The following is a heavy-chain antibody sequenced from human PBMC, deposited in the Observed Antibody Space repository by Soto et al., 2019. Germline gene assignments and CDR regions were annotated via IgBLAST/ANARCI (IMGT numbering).Heavy chain of an antibody. CDR2: IIPIFGTA. J-gene: IGHJ5*02. D-gene: IGHD4-4*01. CDR1: GGTFSSYA. Sequence: SVKVSCKASGGTFSSYAISWVRQAPGQGLEWMGGIIPIFGTANYAQKFQGRVTITADESTSTAYRELSSLRSEDTAVYYCARGVTPYNWFDPWGQGTLVTVYS. V-gene: IGHV1-69*13. CDR3: ARGVTPYNWFDP.